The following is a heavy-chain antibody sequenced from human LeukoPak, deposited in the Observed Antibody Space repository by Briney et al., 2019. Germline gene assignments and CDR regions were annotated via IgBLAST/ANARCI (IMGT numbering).Heavy chain of an antibody. J-gene: IGHJ4*02. Sequence: SQTLSLTCTVSGGSISSYYWSWIRQPPGKGLEWIGYIYYSGSTNYNPSLKSRVTISVDTSKNQFSLKLSSVTAADTAVYYCARRRDSSGSYYFDYWGQGTLVTVSS. CDR3: ARRRDSSGSYYFDY. D-gene: IGHD6-19*01. CDR1: GGSISSYY. V-gene: IGHV4-59*08. CDR2: IYYSGST.